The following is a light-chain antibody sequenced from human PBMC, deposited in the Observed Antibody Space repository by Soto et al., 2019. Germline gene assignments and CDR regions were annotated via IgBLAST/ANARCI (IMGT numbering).Light chain of an antibody. CDR2: EVS. CDR1: SSEVGAYKY. Sequence: QSALTQPPSASGSPGQSVTISCTGTSSEVGAYKYVSWYQQYPGKAPKLMIYEVSKRPSGVPARFSGSKSGNTASLTVSGLQSEDEADYYCTSYIGSDTWVFGGGTKLTVL. CDR3: TSYIGSDTWV. V-gene: IGLV2-8*01. J-gene: IGLJ3*02.